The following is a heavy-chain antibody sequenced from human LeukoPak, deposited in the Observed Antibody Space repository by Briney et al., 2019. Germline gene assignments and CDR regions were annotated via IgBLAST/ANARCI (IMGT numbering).Heavy chain of an antibody. CDR1: GLTFSGSA. Sequence: GGSLRLSCAASGLTFSGSAMSWVRQAPGKGLEWVSLISGSGNSTYYADSVKGRFTISRDNTKNTLYLQMNSLRAEDTAVYYCAKVLVLVSANRYYFDYWGQGTLVTVSS. D-gene: IGHD2-15*01. CDR3: AKVLVLVSANRYYFDY. V-gene: IGHV3-23*01. J-gene: IGHJ4*02. CDR2: ISGSGNST.